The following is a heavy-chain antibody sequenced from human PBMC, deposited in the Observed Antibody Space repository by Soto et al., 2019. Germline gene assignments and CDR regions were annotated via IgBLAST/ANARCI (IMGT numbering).Heavy chain of an antibody. D-gene: IGHD6-6*01. V-gene: IGHV4-39*01. CDR3: ARGLSSPSAAGV. J-gene: IGHJ4*02. Sequence: QLQLQESGPGLVKPSATLSLTCAVSGGSGSSGGNYWGWIRQSPGKGLEWIGSVHDTGTTHYNPSLPSRVTISGDTSKNQFSLNVNSVTAADTAVYYCARGLSSPSAAGVWGQGTLVTVSS. CDR2: VHDTGTT. CDR1: GGSGSSGGNY.